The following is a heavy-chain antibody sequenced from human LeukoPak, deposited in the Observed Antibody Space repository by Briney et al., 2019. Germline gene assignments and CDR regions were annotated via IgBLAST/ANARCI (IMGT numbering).Heavy chain of an antibody. J-gene: IGHJ4*02. D-gene: IGHD1-14*01. CDR2: INHSGST. V-gene: IGHV4-34*01. CDR1: GGSFSGYY. CDR3: ARAHVAASTEPLDY. Sequence: SETLSLTCAVYGGSFSGYYWSWMRQPPGKGLEWIGEINHSGSTNYNPSLKSRVTISVDTSKNQSSLKLSSVTAADTAVYYCARAHVAASTEPLDYWGQGTLVTVSS.